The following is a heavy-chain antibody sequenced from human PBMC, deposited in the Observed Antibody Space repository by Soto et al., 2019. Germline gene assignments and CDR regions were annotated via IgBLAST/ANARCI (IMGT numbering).Heavy chain of an antibody. J-gene: IGHJ4*02. CDR3: AINLAYCGGDCLPGY. D-gene: IGHD2-21*02. CDR2: IIPIFGTA. Sequence: SVKVSCKASGVTFSSYAISWVRQAPGQGLEWMGGIIPIFGTANYAQKFQGRVTITADESTSTAYMELSSLRSEDTAVYYCAINLAYCGGDCLPGYWGQGTLVTVSS. V-gene: IGHV1-69*13. CDR1: GVTFSSYA.